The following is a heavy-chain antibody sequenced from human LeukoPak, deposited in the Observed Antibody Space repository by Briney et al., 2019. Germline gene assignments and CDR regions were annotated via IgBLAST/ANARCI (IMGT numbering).Heavy chain of an antibody. CDR2: INHSGST. J-gene: IGHJ4*02. V-gene: IGHV4-34*01. Sequence: PSETLSLTCAVYGGSFSGYYWSWIRQPPGKGLEWIGEINHSGSTNYNPSLKSRVTISVDTSKNQFSLKLSSVTAADTAVYYCARGLGARDYWGQGTLGTVSS. D-gene: IGHD1-26*01. CDR3: ARGLGARDY. CDR1: GGSFSGYY.